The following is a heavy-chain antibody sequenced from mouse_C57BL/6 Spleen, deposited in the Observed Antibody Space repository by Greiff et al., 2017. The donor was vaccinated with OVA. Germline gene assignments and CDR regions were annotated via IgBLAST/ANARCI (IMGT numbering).Heavy chain of an antibody. V-gene: IGHV14-1*01. CDR1: GFNIKDYY. CDR2: IDPEAGDT. CDR3: TTDYYYGSSYRYFDV. Sequence: VQLQQSGAELVRPGASVKLSCTASGFNIKDYYMHWVKQRPEQGLEWIGRIDPEAGDTEYAPKFPGKGTMTAATSTNTAYLQLSSLTSEDTAVYYCTTDYYYGSSYRYFDVWGTGTTVTVSS. D-gene: IGHD1-1*01. J-gene: IGHJ1*03.